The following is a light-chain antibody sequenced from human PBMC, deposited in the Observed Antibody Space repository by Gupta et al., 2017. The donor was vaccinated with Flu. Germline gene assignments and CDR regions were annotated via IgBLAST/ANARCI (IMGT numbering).Light chain of an antibody. CDR3: QQSYSTLYS. CDR2: AAP. CDR1: QSISSY. J-gene: IGKJ2*03. V-gene: IGKV1-39*01. Sequence: DLQMTQSPSSLSASVGDRVTITCRASQSISSYLNWYQQKPGKAPKLLIYAAPSLQSGVPSRFSGSGSGTDFTLTISSLQPEDFATYYCQQSYSTLYSFGQGTKLEIK.